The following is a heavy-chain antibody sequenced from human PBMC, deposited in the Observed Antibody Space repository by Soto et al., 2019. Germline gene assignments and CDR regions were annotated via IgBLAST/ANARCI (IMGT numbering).Heavy chain of an antibody. V-gene: IGHV3-33*01. CDR1: GGTFKKYA. CDR2: IWYDGNTK. Sequence: QVQLVQSGAEMKKPGSSVKVSCKASGGTFKKYAISWVRQAPGQGLEWVAVIWYDGNTKYYADSVKGRFTISRDNLRSTVYLQMNSLTAEDTAVYYCARPLVAPVAGPYYYGMDVWGQGTTVTVSS. J-gene: IGHJ6*02. D-gene: IGHD6-19*01. CDR3: ARPLVAPVAGPYYYGMDV.